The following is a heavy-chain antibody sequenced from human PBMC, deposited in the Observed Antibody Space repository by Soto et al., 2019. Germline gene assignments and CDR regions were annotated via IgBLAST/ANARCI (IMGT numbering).Heavy chain of an antibody. D-gene: IGHD6-19*01. J-gene: IGHJ4*02. CDR1: GYTFNNYR. Sequence: QVQLVQSGAEVNKPGASVKVSCKASGYTFNNYRICWVRHAPGQGLEWMVWISTYNGDTNYARNVQGRVSMTRDTSTSTAYLEMRSLRSDDTAVYYCAREGGYRSGWFDYWGQGTLVTVSS. V-gene: IGHV1-18*01. CDR2: ISTYNGDT. CDR3: AREGGYRSGWFDY.